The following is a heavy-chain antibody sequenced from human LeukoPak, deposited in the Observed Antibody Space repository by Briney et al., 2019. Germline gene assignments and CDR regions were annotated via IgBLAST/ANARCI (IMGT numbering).Heavy chain of an antibody. CDR2: IYPGASDA. D-gene: IGHD1-26*01. J-gene: IGHJ2*01. Sequence: GESLQISCKASGYSFTNYWIGWVRRMPGEGLEWMGIIYPGASDARYSPSFQGQVTISADQSISTAYLQWSSLKASDTAMFYCARRTYYDFWYFDVWGRGTLVTVSS. V-gene: IGHV5-51*01. CDR3: ARRTYYDFWYFDV. CDR1: GYSFTNYW.